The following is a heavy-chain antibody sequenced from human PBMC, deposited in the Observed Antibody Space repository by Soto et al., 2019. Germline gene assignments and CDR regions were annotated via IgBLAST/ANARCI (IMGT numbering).Heavy chain of an antibody. J-gene: IGHJ4*02. CDR3: ARDLGGWPDY. Sequence: GASVKVSYKASGYTFTSYAMHWVRQAPGQRLEWMGWINAGNGGTKFSQKFQGRVTITRDTSASTAYMELSSLRSEDTAVYYCARDLGGWPDYWGQGTLVTVSS. V-gene: IGHV1-3*01. D-gene: IGHD2-15*01. CDR1: GYTFTSYA. CDR2: INAGNGGT.